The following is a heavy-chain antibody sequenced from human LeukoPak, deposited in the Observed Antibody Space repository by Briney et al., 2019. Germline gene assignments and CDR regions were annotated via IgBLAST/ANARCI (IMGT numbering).Heavy chain of an antibody. V-gene: IGHV4-61*05. CDR3: ARHWPAIGGSYPWDS. CDR1: GGSISSSSYY. J-gene: IGHJ4*02. Sequence: SETLSLTCTVSGGSISSSSYYWGWIRQPPGRGLEWIVYIHSSGSTDYNPYLKSRVTISLDTSRNQISMSLSSVTAADTAVYYCARHWPAIGGSYPWDSWGQGTLVTVSS. D-gene: IGHD2-8*01. CDR2: IHSSGST.